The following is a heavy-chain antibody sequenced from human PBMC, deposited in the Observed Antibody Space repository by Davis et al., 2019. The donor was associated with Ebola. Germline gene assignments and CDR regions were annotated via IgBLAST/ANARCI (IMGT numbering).Heavy chain of an antibody. D-gene: IGHD5-18*01. Sequence: GESLKISCAASGFTFSSYGMHWVRQAPGKGLEWVAFIRYDGSNKYYADSVKGRFTISRDNSKNTLYLQMNSLRAEDTAVYYCAKSTAFVDTAPFDYWGQGTLVTVSS. J-gene: IGHJ4*02. CDR3: AKSTAFVDTAPFDY. CDR1: GFTFSSYG. CDR2: IRYDGSNK. V-gene: IGHV3-30*02.